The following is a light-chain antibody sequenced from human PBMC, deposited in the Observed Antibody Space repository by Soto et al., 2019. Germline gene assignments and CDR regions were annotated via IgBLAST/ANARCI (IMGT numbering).Light chain of an antibody. Sequence: QAVVTQPPSVSGAPGQRVTISCTGSSSNIGAGYDVHWYQQLPGTAPKLLIYGNSNRPSGIPERFSGSNSGNTATLTVSGTQAMDEADYYCQAWDSSTVVFGGGTKLTVL. V-gene: IGLV1-40*01. CDR2: GNS. CDR1: SSNIGAGYD. CDR3: QAWDSSTVV. J-gene: IGLJ2*01.